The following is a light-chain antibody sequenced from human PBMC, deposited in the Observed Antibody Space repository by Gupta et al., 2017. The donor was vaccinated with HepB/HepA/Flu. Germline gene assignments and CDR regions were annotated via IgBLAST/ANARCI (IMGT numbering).Light chain of an antibody. CDR2: QDN. CDR1: KLGEKY. CDR3: QAGDTSTLYV. V-gene: IGLV3-1*01. J-gene: IGLJ1*01. Sequence: SELTQPPSVSVSPGQTASITCSGDKLGEKYTCWYQQKSGQSPVLVIYQDNKRPAGIPERFSGSNSGNTATLTISGTQEMDEADYYCQAGDTSTLYVFGPGTKVTVL.